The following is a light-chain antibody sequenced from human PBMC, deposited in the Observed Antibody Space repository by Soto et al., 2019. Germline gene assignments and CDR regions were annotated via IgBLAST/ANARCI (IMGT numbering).Light chain of an antibody. CDR1: SSNIGAGYD. Sequence: QSVLTKPPSVSGAPGQRVTISCTGSSSNIGAGYDVHWYQQLPGTAPKLLIYGNSNRPSGVPDRFSGSKSGTSASPAITGLQAEDEADYYCQSYDSSLSGSVFGGGTKLTVL. J-gene: IGLJ2*01. CDR3: QSYDSSLSGSV. CDR2: GNS. V-gene: IGLV1-40*01.